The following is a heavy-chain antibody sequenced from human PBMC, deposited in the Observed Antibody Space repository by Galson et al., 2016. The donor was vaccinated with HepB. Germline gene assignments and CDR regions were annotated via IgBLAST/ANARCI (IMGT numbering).Heavy chain of an antibody. J-gene: IGHJ3*01. D-gene: IGHD3-16*02. V-gene: IGHV3-21*01. CDR2: ITSSSSYI. CDR1: GSTFNTYN. Sequence: SLRLSCAASGSTFNTYNMNWVRQTPGKGLELVSSITSSSSYIYYTDSVKGRFTISRDNAKNSLYLQMNSLRAEDTAIYYCAKDRGDYIWGTYRYTLDAFDVWGKGTMLAVSS. CDR3: AKDRGDYIWGTYRYTLDAFDV.